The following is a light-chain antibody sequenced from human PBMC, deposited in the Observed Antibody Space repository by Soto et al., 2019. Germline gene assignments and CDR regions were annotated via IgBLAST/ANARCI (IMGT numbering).Light chain of an antibody. CDR1: QGISRW. V-gene: IGKV1-12*01. J-gene: IGKJ5*01. CDR3: QRANSFPIT. CDR2: AAS. Sequence: DIQMTQSPSSVSASVGDRVTITFRASQGISRWLAWYQQKPGKAPKLLIYAASSLQSGVPSRFSGSGSGTDFTLTINSLQPEDFATYYCQRANSFPITFGQGTRLEIK.